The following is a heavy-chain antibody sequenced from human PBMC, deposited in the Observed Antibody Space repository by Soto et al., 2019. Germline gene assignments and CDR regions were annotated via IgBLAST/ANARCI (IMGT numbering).Heavy chain of an antibody. CDR3: TKGGYSWYSHLDY. CDR1: DDYA. D-gene: IGHD2-15*01. CDR2: ISWNSGSI. V-gene: IGHV3-9*01. Sequence: DDYAMHWVRQAPGKGLEWVSGISWNSGSIGYADSVKGRFTISRDNAKNSLYLQMNSLRAEDTALYYCTKGGYSWYSHLDYWGQGTLVTVSS. J-gene: IGHJ4*02.